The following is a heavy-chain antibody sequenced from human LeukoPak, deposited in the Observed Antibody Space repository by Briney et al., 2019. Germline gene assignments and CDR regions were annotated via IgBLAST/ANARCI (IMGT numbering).Heavy chain of an antibody. Sequence: ASVKVSCKASGYTFTSYGISWVRQAPGQGLEWMGWISAYNGNTNYAQKLQGRVTMTTDTSTSTAYMELSRLRSDDTAVYYCARAGLTNDAFDIWGQGTMVTVSS. D-gene: IGHD4/OR15-4a*01. CDR2: ISAYNGNT. CDR3: ARAGLTNDAFDI. V-gene: IGHV1-18*01. J-gene: IGHJ3*02. CDR1: GYTFTSYG.